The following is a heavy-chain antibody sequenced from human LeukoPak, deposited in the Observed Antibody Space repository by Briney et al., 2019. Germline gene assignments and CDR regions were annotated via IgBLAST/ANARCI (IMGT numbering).Heavy chain of an antibody. CDR3: ARVHYDYVWGSYRSDQYYFDY. CDR2: IYSGGST. V-gene: IGHV3-66*01. Sequence: PGGSLRLSCAASGFTVSSNYMSWVRQAPGKGLEWVSVIYSGGSTYYADSVKGRFTISRDNSKNTLYLQMNSLRAEDTAVYYCARVHYDYVWGSYRSDQYYFDYWGQGTLVTVSS. D-gene: IGHD3-16*02. J-gene: IGHJ4*02. CDR1: GFTVSSNY.